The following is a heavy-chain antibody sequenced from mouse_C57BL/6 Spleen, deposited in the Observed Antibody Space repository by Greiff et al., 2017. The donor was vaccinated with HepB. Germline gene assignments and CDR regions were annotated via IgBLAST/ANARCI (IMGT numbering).Heavy chain of an antibody. Sequence: LVEPGASVKLSCQASGYTFTEYTIHWVKQRSGQGLEWIGWFYPGSGSIKYNEKFKDKATLTADKSSSTVYMELSRLTSEDSAVYFCARHESYYGSSYWFAYWGQGTLVTVSA. V-gene: IGHV1-62-2*01. CDR1: GYTFTEYT. CDR3: ARHESYYGSSYWFAY. D-gene: IGHD1-1*01. J-gene: IGHJ3*01. CDR2: FYPGSGSI.